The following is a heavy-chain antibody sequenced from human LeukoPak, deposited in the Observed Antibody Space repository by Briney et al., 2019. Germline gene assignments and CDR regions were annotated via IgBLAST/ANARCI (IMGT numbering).Heavy chain of an antibody. CDR1: GGTFSSYA. CDR3: ATHTDPDYYFDY. J-gene: IGHJ4*02. Sequence: GASVKVSCKASGGTFSSYAISWVRQAPGRGLEWMGRIIPIFGTANYAQKLQGRVTITTDESTSTAYMELSSLRAEDTAVYYCATHTDPDYYFDYWGQGTLVTVSS. CDR2: IIPIFGTA. D-gene: IGHD5-18*01. V-gene: IGHV1-69*05.